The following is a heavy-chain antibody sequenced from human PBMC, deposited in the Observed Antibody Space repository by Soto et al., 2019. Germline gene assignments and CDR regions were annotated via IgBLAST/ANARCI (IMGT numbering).Heavy chain of an antibody. D-gene: IGHD6-13*01. V-gene: IGHV4-34*01. Sequence: QVQLQQWGAGLLKPSETLSLTCAVYGGSFSGYYWSWIRQPPGKGLEWIGEINHSGSTNYNPSLKSQVTISVDTSKNQFSLKLSSVTAADTAVYYCARGLGESSSWYVNNWFDPWGQGTLVTVSA. CDR2: INHSGST. CDR1: GGSFSGYY. J-gene: IGHJ5*02. CDR3: ARGLGESSSWYVNNWFDP.